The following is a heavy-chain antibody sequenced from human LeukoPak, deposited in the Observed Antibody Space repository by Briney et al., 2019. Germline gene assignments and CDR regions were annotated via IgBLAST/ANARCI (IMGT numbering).Heavy chain of an antibody. J-gene: IGHJ4*02. D-gene: IGHD3-22*01. CDR2: ISYDGSNK. CDR1: GFTFSSYG. Sequence: GGSLRLSCAASGFTFSSYGMHWVRQAPGKGLEWVAVISYDGSNKYYADSVKGRFTISRDNSKNTLYLQMNSLRAEDTAVYYCAAETYDSSGYYYFDYWGQGTLVTVSS. CDR3: AAETYDSSGYYYFDY. V-gene: IGHV3-30*03.